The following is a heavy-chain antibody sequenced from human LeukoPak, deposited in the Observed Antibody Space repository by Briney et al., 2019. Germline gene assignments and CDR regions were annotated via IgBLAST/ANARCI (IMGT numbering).Heavy chain of an antibody. V-gene: IGHV3-21*06. D-gene: IGHD1-14*01. Sequence: GGSLRLFCTASGLTFSTSGFNWVRQAPGKGLEWVASIGPTGSDRYHADSIKGRFTISRDNANNFLYLQMNSLRAEDTAVYYCATETNGRHYDYWGQGTLLTVSS. CDR1: GLTFSTSG. CDR2: IGPTGSDR. J-gene: IGHJ4*02. CDR3: ATETNGRHYDY.